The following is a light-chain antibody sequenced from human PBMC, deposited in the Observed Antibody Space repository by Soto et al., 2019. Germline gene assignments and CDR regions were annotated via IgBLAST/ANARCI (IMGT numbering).Light chain of an antibody. CDR1: QYIGSA. Sequence: EFGMCQSPATLSVSPGEGATLSCRASQYIGSAVAWYHQRSGQAPRLLIFDASIRVPTTPARFSGSVSGTEFTLTISSLESEDFAVYFCQQYGDRPRTFGQRTKVDI. V-gene: IGKV3-15*01. CDR3: QQYGDRPRT. CDR2: DAS. J-gene: IGKJ1*01.